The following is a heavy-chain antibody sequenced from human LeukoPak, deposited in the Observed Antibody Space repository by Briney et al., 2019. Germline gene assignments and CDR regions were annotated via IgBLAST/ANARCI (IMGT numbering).Heavy chain of an antibody. V-gene: IGHV1-18*01. D-gene: IGHD1-26*01. J-gene: IGHJ6*02. CDR3: ARDGREWELLRYYYGMDV. Sequence: ASVKVSCKASGYTFTSYVISWVRQAPGQGLEWMGWISAYNGNTNYAQKLQGRVTMTTDTSTSTAYMELRSLRSDDTAVYYCARDGREWELLRYYYGMDVWGQGTTVTVSS. CDR2: ISAYNGNT. CDR1: GYTFTSYV.